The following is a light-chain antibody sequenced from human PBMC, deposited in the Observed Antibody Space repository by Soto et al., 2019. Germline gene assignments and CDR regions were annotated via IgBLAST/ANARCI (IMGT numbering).Light chain of an antibody. V-gene: IGKV1-5*01. CDR3: QQYDSYSGT. Sequence: IERTQSPSTVSGSVGDRVTVTFLASQSISKYLAWYQQKPGKAPKLLIYDASSLESGVPSRFSGSGSGTEFTLTISSLQPDDFATYYCQQYDSYSGTFGQGTKVDIK. CDR1: QSISKY. CDR2: DAS. J-gene: IGKJ1*01.